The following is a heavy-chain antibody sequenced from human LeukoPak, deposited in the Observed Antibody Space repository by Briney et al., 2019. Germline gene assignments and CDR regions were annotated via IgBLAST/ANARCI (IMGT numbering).Heavy chain of an antibody. D-gene: IGHD5-12*01. Sequence: PGWSLRLSCVASGITFSSYAISWVRQAPGQGLEWMGGIIPIFGTANYAQKFQGRVTITADKSTSTAYMELSSLRSEDTAVYYCAKLDIVATITYFDYWGQGTLVTVSS. CDR1: GITFSSYA. CDR2: IIPIFGTA. V-gene: IGHV1-69*06. CDR3: AKLDIVATITYFDY. J-gene: IGHJ4*02.